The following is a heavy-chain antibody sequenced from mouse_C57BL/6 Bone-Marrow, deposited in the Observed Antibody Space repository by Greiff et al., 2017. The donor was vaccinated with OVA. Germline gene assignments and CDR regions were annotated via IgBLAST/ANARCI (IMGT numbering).Heavy chain of an antibody. J-gene: IGHJ1*03. CDR1: GFTFSSYA. D-gene: IGHD2-5*01. CDR2: ISSGGDYI. CDR3: TRAYYSNLYWYFDV. V-gene: IGHV5-9-1*02. Sequence: EVQLVESGAGLVKPGGSLKLSCAASGFTFSSYAMSWVRQTPEKRLEWVAYISSGGDYIYYADTVKGRFTISRDNARNTLYLQMSSLKSEDTAMYYCTRAYYSNLYWYFDVWGTGTTVTVSS.